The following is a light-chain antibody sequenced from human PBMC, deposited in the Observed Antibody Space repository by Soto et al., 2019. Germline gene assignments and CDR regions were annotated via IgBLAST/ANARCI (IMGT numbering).Light chain of an antibody. CDR3: QHHNSYSQT. CDR2: RAS. J-gene: IGKJ1*01. V-gene: IGKV1-5*01. CDR1: QSIRYY. Sequence: DIPLTQSPPTLSASVGDRVTITCRASQSIRYYLAWYQQMPGKAPKLLIYRASSLQSGVPSRFSGSGSGTEFTLTISSLQPDDFATYFCQHHNSYSQTFGQGTKVEIK.